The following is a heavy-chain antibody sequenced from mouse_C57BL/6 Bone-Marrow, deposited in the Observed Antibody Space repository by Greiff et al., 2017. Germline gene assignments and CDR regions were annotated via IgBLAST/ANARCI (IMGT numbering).Heavy chain of an antibody. CDR1: GYAFSSSW. D-gene: IGHD2-12*01. CDR2: IYPGDGDT. CDR3: ARSLYDGYWYFDV. J-gene: IGHJ1*03. V-gene: IGHV1-82*01. Sequence: QVQLQQSGPELVKPGASVKISCKASGYAFSSSWMNWVKQRPGKGLEWIGRIYPGDGDTNYNGKFKGKATLTADKSSSTAYMQLSSLTYEDSAVYFCARSLYDGYWYFDVWGTGTTVTVSS.